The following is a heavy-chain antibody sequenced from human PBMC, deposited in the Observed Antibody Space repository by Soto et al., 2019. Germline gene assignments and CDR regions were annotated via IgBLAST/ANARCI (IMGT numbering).Heavy chain of an antibody. J-gene: IGHJ3*02. CDR1: GYTFTRTG. CDR3: ARDAPQIQLWGGDDAFDI. CDR2: ISAYNGHT. Sequence: ASVKVSCNASGYTFTRTGTSWVRQAPGQGIEWMRWISAYNGHTNYAQKPQGRVTMTTDTSTSTAYMELRRLRSDDTAVYYYARDAPQIQLWGGDDAFDICGQGTMVTVSS. V-gene: IGHV1-18*04. D-gene: IGHD5-18*01.